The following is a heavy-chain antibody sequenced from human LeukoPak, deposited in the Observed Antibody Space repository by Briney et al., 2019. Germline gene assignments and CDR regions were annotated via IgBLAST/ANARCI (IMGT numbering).Heavy chain of an antibody. CDR3: ARGVPTATARWFDP. CDR2: IYSSGST. CDR1: GGSVSSGNYD. V-gene: IGHV4-61*01. Sequence: SETLSLTCIVSGGSVSSGNYDWSWIRQPPGKGPEWVGYIYSSGSTNYNPSLKSRVTISVDTSKNQFSLMVSSVTAADTALYYCARGVPTATARWFDPWGQGTLVTVSS. J-gene: IGHJ5*02. D-gene: IGHD2-21*02.